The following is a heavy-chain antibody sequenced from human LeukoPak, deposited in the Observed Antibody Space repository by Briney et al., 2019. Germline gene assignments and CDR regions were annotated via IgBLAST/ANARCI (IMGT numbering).Heavy chain of an antibody. CDR3: ARDGRWSSKEGGEAYFDY. V-gene: IGHV3-48*04. Sequence: GGSLRLSCAASGFTFSSYAMSWVRQAPGKGLEWVSYISGSGSTIYYADSVKGRFTISRDNAKNSLYLQMNSLRAEDTAVYYCARDGRWSSKEGGEAYFDYWGQGTLVTVSS. CDR2: ISGSGSTI. CDR1: GFTFSSYA. J-gene: IGHJ4*02. D-gene: IGHD6-13*01.